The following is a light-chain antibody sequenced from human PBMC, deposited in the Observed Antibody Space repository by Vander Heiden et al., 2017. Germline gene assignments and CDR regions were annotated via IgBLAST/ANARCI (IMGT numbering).Light chain of an antibody. CDR1: QSLLHSNGYNY. V-gene: IGKV2-28*01. CDR2: LGS. Sequence: DIVMTQSPLSLPVTPGEPASISCRSSQSLLHSNGYNYLDWYLQKPGQSPQLLISLGSNRASGVPDRFSGSGSGTDFTLKISRVEAEDVGVYYCRQALQNPFTFGHRTKVDIK. J-gene: IGKJ3*01. CDR3: RQALQNPFT.